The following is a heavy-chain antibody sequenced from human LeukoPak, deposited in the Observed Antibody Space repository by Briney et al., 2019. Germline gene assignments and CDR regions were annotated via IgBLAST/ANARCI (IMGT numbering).Heavy chain of an antibody. J-gene: IGHJ4*02. Sequence: GRSLRLSCAASGFTFSSYGMHWVRQAPGKGLEWAAVIWYDGSNKYYADSVKGRFTISRDNSKNTLYLQMNSLRAEDTAVYYCARGGNYDILTGPDYWGQGTLVTVSS. V-gene: IGHV3-33*01. CDR2: IWYDGSNK. D-gene: IGHD3-9*01. CDR3: ARGGNYDILTGPDY. CDR1: GFTFSSYG.